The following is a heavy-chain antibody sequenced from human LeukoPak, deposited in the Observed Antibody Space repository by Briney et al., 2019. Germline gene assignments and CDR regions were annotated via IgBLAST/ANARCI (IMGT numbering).Heavy chain of an antibody. Sequence: GASVKVSCKASGHSFTGYYMHWVRQAPGQGLEWMGWINPDSGGTNYAQKFQGRVTMTRDTSITTAYMELSRLTSDDTAVYYCASGYSDYADYYNYYMDVWGKGTTVTVSS. CDR1: GHSFTGYY. V-gene: IGHV1-2*02. J-gene: IGHJ6*03. CDR2: INPDSGGT. CDR3: ASGYSDYADYYNYYMDV. D-gene: IGHD4-11*01.